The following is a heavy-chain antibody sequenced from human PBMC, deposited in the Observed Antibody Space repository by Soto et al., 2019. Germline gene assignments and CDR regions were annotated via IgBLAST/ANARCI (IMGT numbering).Heavy chain of an antibody. CDR1: GFTFSSYA. Sequence: PGGSLRLSCAASGFTFSSYAMHWVRQAPGKGLEYVSAISSNGGSTYYANSVKGRFTISRDNSKNTLYLQMGSLRAEDMAVYYCARKYRSYWYFDLWGRGTLVTVSS. CDR3: ARKYRSYWYFDL. J-gene: IGHJ2*01. D-gene: IGHD2-2*02. V-gene: IGHV3-64*01. CDR2: ISSNGGST.